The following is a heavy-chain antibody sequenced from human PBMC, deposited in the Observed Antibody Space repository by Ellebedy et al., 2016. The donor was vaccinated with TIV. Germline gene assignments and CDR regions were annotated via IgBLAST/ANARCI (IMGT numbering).Heavy chain of an antibody. CDR2: ISYDGSNK. V-gene: IGHV3-30*04. Sequence: GGSLRLSCAASGFILSNSAMFWVRQAPGKGLEWVAVISYDGSNKDYADSVKGRFTISRDGSKNILYLQMNSLRLDDTAVYYCARAGEKWELNYWGQGTLVTVSS. CDR3: ARAGEKWELNY. J-gene: IGHJ4*02. CDR1: GFILSNSA. D-gene: IGHD1-26*01.